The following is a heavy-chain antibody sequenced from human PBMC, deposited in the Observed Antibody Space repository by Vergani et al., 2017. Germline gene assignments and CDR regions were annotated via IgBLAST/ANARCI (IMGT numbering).Heavy chain of an antibody. D-gene: IGHD3-22*01. CDR3: ARGVDYYDSSGYYWDY. CDR2: IYYSGST. CDR1: GGSISSSSYY. V-gene: IGHV4-39*07. Sequence: QLQLQESGPGLVKPSETLSLTCTVSGGSISSSSYYWGWIRQPPGKGLEWIGSIYYSGSTYYNPSLKSRVTISVDRSKNQFSLKLSSVTAADTAVYYGARGVDYYDSSGYYWDYWGQGTLVTVSS. J-gene: IGHJ4*02.